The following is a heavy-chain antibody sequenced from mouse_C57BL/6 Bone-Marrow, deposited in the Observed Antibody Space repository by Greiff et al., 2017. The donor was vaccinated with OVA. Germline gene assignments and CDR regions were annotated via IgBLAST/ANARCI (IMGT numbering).Heavy chain of an antibody. Sequence: EVKVVESGGDLVKPGGSLKLSCAASGFTFSSYGMSWVRQTPDKRLEWVATISSGGSYTYYPDSVKGRFTISRDNAKNTLYLQMSSLKSEDTAMYYGARHEVWDYLDYWGQGTTLTVSS. D-gene: IGHD4-1*01. CDR2: ISSGGSYT. CDR3: ARHEVWDYLDY. CDR1: GFTFSSYG. J-gene: IGHJ2*01. V-gene: IGHV5-6*01.